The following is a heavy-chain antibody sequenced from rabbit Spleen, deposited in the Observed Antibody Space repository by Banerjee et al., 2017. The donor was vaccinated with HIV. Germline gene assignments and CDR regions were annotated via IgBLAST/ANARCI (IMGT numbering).Heavy chain of an antibody. V-gene: IGHV1S40*01. CDR3: ARSAGGYWYFNL. CDR1: GFDFSSSYW. D-gene: IGHD1-1*01. Sequence: QSLEESGGDLVKPGASLTLTCTASGFDFSSSYWICWVRQAPGKGLEWLACINVGSYDNTYYASWAKGRFTISKSSSTTVTLQMTSLTAADTATYFCARSAGGYWYFNLWGPGTLVTVS. CDR2: INVGSYDNT. J-gene: IGHJ4*01.